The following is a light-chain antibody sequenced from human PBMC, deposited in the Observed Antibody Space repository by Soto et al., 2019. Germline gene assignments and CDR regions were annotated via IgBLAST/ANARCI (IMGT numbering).Light chain of an antibody. CDR1: QSLLHSDGYNY. CDR3: QHFGGTTFT. Sequence: DIVVTQSPLSLPVTPGEPASISCRSSQSLLHSDGYNYLAWYQQKPGQAPRLLIYGASNRATGIPDRFSGSGSGTDFTLTISRLEPEDFAVYYCQHFGGTTFTFGQGTRLEIK. J-gene: IGKJ5*01. CDR2: GAS. V-gene: IGKV3-20*01.